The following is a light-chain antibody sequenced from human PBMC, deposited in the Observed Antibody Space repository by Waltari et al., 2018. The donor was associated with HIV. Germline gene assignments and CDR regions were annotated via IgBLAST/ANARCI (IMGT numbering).Light chain of an antibody. V-gene: IGLV4-69*01. CDR3: QTWGTGFEV. Sequence: QVVLTQSPSAAASLGASVKLTRTLSSEHSTCAVAWHRQQPGKGPPSFTKLNSDGNHYKGDGVPDRFSASSSGAERYLTISSIQSEDEYYYSCQTWGTGFEVFGGGTKLTVL. CDR2: LNSDGNH. CDR1: SEHSTCA. J-gene: IGLJ2*01.